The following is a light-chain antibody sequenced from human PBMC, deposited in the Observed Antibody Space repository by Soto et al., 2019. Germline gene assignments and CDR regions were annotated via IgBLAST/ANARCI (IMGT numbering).Light chain of an antibody. CDR1: ESVSTN. J-gene: IGKJ1*01. V-gene: IGKV3-15*01. Sequence: IVMTQSPATLSLSPWERATLSCRASESVSTNLAWYQQKAGQAPRLLIYGASTRATGIPARFSGSGSGTEFTLTISSLQSEDFAVYYCQQYSIWRTFGQGTKVDIK. CDR3: QQYSIWRT. CDR2: GAS.